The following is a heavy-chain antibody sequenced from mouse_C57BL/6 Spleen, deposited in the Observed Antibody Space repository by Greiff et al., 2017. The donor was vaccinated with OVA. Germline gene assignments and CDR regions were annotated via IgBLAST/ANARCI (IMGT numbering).Heavy chain of an antibody. D-gene: IGHD6-1*01. Sequence: EVKLQESGGGLVKPGGSLKLSCAASGFTFSDYGMHWVRQAPEKGLEWVAYISSGSSTIYYADTVKGRFTISRDNAKNTLFLQMTSLRSEDTAMYYCARNYASDWFAYWGQGTLVTVSA. V-gene: IGHV5-17*01. CDR2: ISSGSSTI. CDR1: GFTFSDYG. J-gene: IGHJ3*01. CDR3: ARNYASDWFAY.